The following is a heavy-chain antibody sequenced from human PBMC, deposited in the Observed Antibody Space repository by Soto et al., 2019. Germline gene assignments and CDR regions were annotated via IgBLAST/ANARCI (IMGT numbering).Heavy chain of an antibody. CDR1: GGTFSSYT. V-gene: IGHV1-69*08. D-gene: IGHD3-10*01. Sequence: QVQLVQSGAEVKKPGSSVQVSCKASGGTFSSYTISWVRQAPGQGLEWMGRIIPILGIANYAQKFQGRVTITADKSTSTAYMELSSLRSEDTAVYYCARERTDYGSWINRGINWFAPWGQGTLVTVSS. J-gene: IGHJ5*02. CDR2: IIPILGIA. CDR3: ARERTDYGSWINRGINWFAP.